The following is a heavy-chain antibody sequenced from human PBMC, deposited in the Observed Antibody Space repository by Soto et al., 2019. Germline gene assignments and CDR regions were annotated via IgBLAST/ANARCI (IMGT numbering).Heavy chain of an antibody. CDR1: GYTFTHNY. CDR2: INPSGGNT. J-gene: IGHJ5*02. Sequence: ASVKVSCKASGYTFTHNYIHWVRRAPGQGLDWMGTINPSGGNTNYAQKFQGGVTMTRDTSTSTVYMELSSLTSEDTAVYYCARDHSIASSGAWWLDPWGQGTLVTVSS. V-gene: IGHV1-46*01. CDR3: ARDHSIASSGAWWLDP. D-gene: IGHD6-13*01.